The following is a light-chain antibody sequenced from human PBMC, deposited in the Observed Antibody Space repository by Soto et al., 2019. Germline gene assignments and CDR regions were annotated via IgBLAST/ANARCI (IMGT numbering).Light chain of an antibody. CDR2: AES. Sequence: QITQSPTSVSASLGDRVNITFRASQGISSWLAWYQQKTGKATKLLIYAESSLQSGVPSRFSGSGSGTDFTLTIRRMQPEDFATYYCKQANSFHLTFGGGTKGDIK. CDR1: QGISSW. V-gene: IGKV1-12*01. J-gene: IGKJ4*01. CDR3: KQANSFHLT.